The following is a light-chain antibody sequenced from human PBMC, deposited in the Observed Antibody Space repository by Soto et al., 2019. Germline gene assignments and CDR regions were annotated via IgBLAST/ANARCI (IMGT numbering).Light chain of an antibody. CDR3: ATWDDSLSGPGV. V-gene: IGLV1-47*01. J-gene: IGLJ2*01. CDR1: SSNIGTNY. CDR2: KNN. Sequence: QAVVTQPPSASGTPGQRITISCSESSSNIGTNYVYWYQQLPGTAPKLLIYKNNQRPSGVPDRFSGSKSGTSASLAISGLRSEDEADYYCATWDDSLSGPGVFGGGTKLTVL.